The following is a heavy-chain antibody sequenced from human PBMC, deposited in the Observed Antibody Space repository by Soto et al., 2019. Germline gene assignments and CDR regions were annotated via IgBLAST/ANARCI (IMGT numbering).Heavy chain of an antibody. V-gene: IGHV3-73*01. CDR1: GFTFSDST. D-gene: IGHD6-19*01. J-gene: IGHJ4*02. CDR2: IRSKANSYTT. CDR3: TSFRHAVAGTENFDY. Sequence: EVQLVESGGGLVQPGGSLKLSCATSGFTFSDSTIHWVRRASGKGLEWVGRIRSKANSYTTEYAASVKGKFTISRVDTKNTAYVQMNSLKTEDTAVYFCTSFRHAVAGTENFDYWGQGTLVTVSS.